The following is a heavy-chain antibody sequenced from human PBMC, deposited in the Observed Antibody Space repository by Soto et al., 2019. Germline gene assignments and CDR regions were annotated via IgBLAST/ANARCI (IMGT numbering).Heavy chain of an antibody. V-gene: IGHV4-30-2*01. CDR1: GGSISSGGYS. Sequence: QLQLQESGSGLVKPSQTLSLTCAVSGGSISSGGYSWYWIRQPPGKGLEWIGYIYHSGSTYYNPSLKSRVTLSVDRCKHQFSLKLSSVTAADTAVYYCARAQTTVTTLDYWGQGTLVTVSS. CDR2: IYHSGST. CDR3: ARAQTTVTTLDY. D-gene: IGHD4-17*01. J-gene: IGHJ4*02.